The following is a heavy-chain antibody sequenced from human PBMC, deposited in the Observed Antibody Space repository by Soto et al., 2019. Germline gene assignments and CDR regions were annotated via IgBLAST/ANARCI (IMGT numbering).Heavy chain of an antibody. CDR1: GFTFSNYG. J-gene: IGHJ4*02. V-gene: IGHV3-23*01. CDR3: AKPLTRYQMELPLDY. D-gene: IGHD1-7*01. Sequence: PGGSLRLSCVVSGFTFSNYGMSWVRQAPGKGLEWVASISGAGGRIYNEDSVKGRFTISRDNSKNSVYLQMNSLRAEDTAVYYCAKPLTRYQMELPLDYWGQGTLVTVSS. CDR2: ISGAGGRI.